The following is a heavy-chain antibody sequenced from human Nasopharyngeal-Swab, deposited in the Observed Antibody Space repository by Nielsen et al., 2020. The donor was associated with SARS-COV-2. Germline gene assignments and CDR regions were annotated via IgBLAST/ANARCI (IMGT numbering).Heavy chain of an antibody. CDR2: ISGSGGST. J-gene: IGHJ6*03. V-gene: IGHV3-23*01. CDR3: AKDPYHPYYIDV. D-gene: IGHD2-2*01. Sequence: WIRQPPGKGLEWVSAISGSGGSTYYADSVKGRFTISRDNSKNTLYLQMNSLRAEDTAVYYSAKDPYHPYYIDVWGKGTTVTVSS.